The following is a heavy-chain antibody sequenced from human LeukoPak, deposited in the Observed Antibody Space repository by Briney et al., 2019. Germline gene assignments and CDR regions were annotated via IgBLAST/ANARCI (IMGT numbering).Heavy chain of an antibody. CDR3: VVITWDY. J-gene: IGHJ4*02. CDR1: GXTFSTYE. V-gene: IGHV3-48*03. Sequence: GGSLRLSCAASGXTFSTYEMNWVRQAPGKGLEWVSYISSSGSTKYYADSVKGRFTISRDNAENSLYLQMNSLRAEDTAIYYCVVITWDYWGQGTLVTVSS. D-gene: IGHD3-22*01. CDR2: ISSSGSTK.